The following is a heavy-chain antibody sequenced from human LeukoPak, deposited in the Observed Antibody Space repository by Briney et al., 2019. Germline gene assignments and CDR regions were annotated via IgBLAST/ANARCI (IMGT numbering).Heavy chain of an antibody. Sequence: GGSLRLSCAASSNYMSWVRQAPGKGLEWVSVIYSGGSTYCADSVKGRFTISRDNSKNTLYLQMNNLRAEDTAVYYCARAYSSSSYYFDYWGQGTLVTVSS. J-gene: IGHJ4*02. CDR1: SNY. V-gene: IGHV3-66*02. D-gene: IGHD6-6*01. CDR2: IYSGGST. CDR3: ARAYSSSSYYFDY.